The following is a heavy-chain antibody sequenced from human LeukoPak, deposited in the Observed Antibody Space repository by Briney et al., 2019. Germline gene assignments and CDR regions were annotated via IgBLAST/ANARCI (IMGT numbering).Heavy chain of an antibody. V-gene: IGHV1-58*02. Sequence: GASVKVSCKASGFTFTSSAMQWVRQARGQRLEWIGWIVVGSGNTNYAQRFQERVTITRDMSTSTAYMELSSLRSEDTAVYYCAAEVTTPGGLFDYWGQGTLVTVSS. J-gene: IGHJ4*02. CDR1: GFTFTSSA. D-gene: IGHD4-17*01. CDR2: IVVGSGNT. CDR3: AAEVTTPGGLFDY.